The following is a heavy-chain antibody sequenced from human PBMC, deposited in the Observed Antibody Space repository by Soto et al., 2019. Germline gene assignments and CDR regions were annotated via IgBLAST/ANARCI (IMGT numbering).Heavy chain of an antibody. J-gene: IGHJ6*04. V-gene: IGHV1-18*04. CDR3: ARDIGYDIAYYYGMDV. Sequence: ASVKVSCKASGYTFTSYGISWVRQAPGQGLEWMGWISAYNGNTNYAQKLQGRVTMTTDTSTSTAYMELRSLRSDDTAVYYCARDIGYDIAYYYGMDVWGKGTTVKVSS. CDR2: ISAYNGNT. CDR1: GYTFTSYG. D-gene: IGHD5-12*01.